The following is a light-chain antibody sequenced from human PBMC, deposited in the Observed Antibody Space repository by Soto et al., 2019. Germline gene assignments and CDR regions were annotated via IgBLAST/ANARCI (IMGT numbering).Light chain of an antibody. J-gene: IGLJ2*01. CDR2: EDT. Sequence: VLTQPASVSGSPGQSITISCTRTSSDVGGYNLVSWYQQHPGKAPKLMIFEDTKRPSGVSNRFSGSKSGNTASLTISGLQAQDEADYYCCSYAGSTTYVVFGGGTKLTVL. CDR3: CSYAGSTTYVV. V-gene: IGLV2-23*01. CDR1: SSDVGGYNL.